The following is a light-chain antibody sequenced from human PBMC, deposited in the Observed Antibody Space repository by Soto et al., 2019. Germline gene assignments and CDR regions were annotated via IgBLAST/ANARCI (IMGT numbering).Light chain of an antibody. Sequence: ETVLNQSLGTLSLNPGERATLSCRASQSVSGSYFAWYQHKPGQAPRLLIHGPSNRAPGTPDRFSGSGSGTDFTLTISRLEPEDFGVYYCQQFGSSPRRFGQVARLEIK. V-gene: IGKV3-20*01. CDR1: QSVSGSY. J-gene: IGKJ5*01. CDR3: QQFGSSPRR. CDR2: GPS.